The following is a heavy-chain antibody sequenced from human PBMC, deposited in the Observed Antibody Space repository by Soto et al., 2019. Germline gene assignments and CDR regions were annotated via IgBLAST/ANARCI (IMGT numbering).Heavy chain of an antibody. CDR2: IDPSDSYT. J-gene: IGHJ4*02. CDR3: ARDVLSSSSSIDY. V-gene: IGHV5-10-1*01. CDR1: GYSFTSYW. D-gene: IGHD6-6*01. Sequence: PWASLKISCKGSGYSFTSYWISWVRQMPGKGLEWMGRIDPSDSYTNYSPSFQGHVTISADKSISTAYLQWNSLKASDTAMYYCARDVLSSSSSIDYWGKGTLVTVSS.